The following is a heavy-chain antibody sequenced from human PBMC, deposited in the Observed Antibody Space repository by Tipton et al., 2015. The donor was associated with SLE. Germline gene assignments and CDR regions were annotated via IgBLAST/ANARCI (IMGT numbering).Heavy chain of an antibody. D-gene: IGHD4/OR15-4a*01. V-gene: IGHV3-21*01. CDR3: ARDRANCAFDI. J-gene: IGHJ3*02. CDR1: GFTFSSYS. CDR2: ISSSSSYI. Sequence: SLRLSCAASGFTFSSYSMNWVRQAPGKGLEWVSSISSSSSYIYYADSVKGRFTISRDNAKNSLYLQMNSLRAEDTAVYYCARDRANCAFDIWGQGTMVTVSS.